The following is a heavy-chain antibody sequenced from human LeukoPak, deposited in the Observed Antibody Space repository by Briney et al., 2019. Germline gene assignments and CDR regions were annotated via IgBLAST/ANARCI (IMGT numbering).Heavy chain of an antibody. V-gene: IGHV1-69*05. J-gene: IGHJ4*02. Sequence: SVKVSCKASGGTFSSYGISWVRQAPGQGLEWMGGIIPIFGTANYAQKFQGRVTITTDESTSTAYMELSSLRSEDTAVYYCARAGVWLAYYFDYWGQGTLVIVSS. CDR1: GGTFSSYG. D-gene: IGHD3-3*01. CDR2: IIPIFGTA. CDR3: ARAGVWLAYYFDY.